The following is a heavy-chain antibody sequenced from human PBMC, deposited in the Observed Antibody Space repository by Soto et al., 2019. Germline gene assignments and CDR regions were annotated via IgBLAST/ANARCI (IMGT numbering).Heavy chain of an antibody. CDR1: GYTFTSYY. V-gene: IGHV1-46*01. J-gene: IGHJ5*02. CDR3: ARDGSGGFLEFLIPNCFDP. CDR2: INPSGGST. D-gene: IGHD3-3*01. Sequence: GASVKVSCKASGYTFTSYYMHWVRQAPGQGLEWMGIINPSGGSTSYARKFQGRVTMTRDTSTSTVYMELSSLRSEDTAAYYCARDGSGGFLEFLIPNCFDPWRQRTLVTVSS.